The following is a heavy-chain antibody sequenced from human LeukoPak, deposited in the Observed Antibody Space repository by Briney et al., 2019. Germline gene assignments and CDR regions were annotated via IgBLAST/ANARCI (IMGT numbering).Heavy chain of an antibody. J-gene: IGHJ4*02. CDR2: IIPILGIA. CDR3: ARMILLLGDVLTVPPRGFDY. D-gene: IGHD3-9*01. Sequence: SVKVSCKASGGTFSSYAISWVRQAPGQGLEWMGRIIPILGIANYAQKLQGRVTMTTDTSTSTAYMELRSLRSDDTAVYYCARMILLLGDVLTVPPRGFDYWGQGTLVTVSS. CDR1: GGTFSSYA. V-gene: IGHV1-69*04.